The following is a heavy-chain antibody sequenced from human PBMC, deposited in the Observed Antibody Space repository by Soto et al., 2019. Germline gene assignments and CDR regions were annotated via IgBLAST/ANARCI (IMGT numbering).Heavy chain of an antibody. V-gene: IGHV3-21*01. CDR1: GFTFSSYS. Sequence: GGSLRLSCAASGFTFSSYSMNWVRQAPGKGLEWVSSISSSSSYIYYADSVKGRFTISRDNAKNSLYLQMNSLRAEDKAVYYCARSGYGDYGEYYFDYWGQGTLVTVSS. J-gene: IGHJ4*02. D-gene: IGHD4-17*01. CDR3: ARSGYGDYGEYYFDY. CDR2: ISSSSSYI.